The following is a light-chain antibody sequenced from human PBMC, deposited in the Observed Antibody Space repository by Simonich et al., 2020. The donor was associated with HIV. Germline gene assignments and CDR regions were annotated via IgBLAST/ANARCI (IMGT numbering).Light chain of an antibody. CDR3: QQYDSWPYT. V-gene: IGKV3-15*01. CDR1: QSVSSN. CDR2: GAA. Sequence: EIVMTQSPATLSVSPGERATLTCRASQSVSSNLAWYQQKPGQAPRLLIYGAATRATGIPARFSGSGSGTEFTLTISRLQSEDLAVYYCQQYDSWPYTFGQGTKVEIK. J-gene: IGKJ2*01.